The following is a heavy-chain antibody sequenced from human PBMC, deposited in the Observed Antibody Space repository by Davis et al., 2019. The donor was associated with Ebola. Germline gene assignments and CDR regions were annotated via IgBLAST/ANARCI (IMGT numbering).Heavy chain of an antibody. Sequence: GESLKISCAASGFTFSDYYMSWIRQAPGKGLEWVSYISSSGSTIYYADSVKGRFTISRDNAKNSLYLQMNSLRAEDTAVYYCAREGIAAAGISRDYFDYWGQGTLVTVSS. D-gene: IGHD6-13*01. CDR2: ISSSGSTI. V-gene: IGHV3-11*04. J-gene: IGHJ4*02. CDR3: AREGIAAAGISRDYFDY. CDR1: GFTFSDYY.